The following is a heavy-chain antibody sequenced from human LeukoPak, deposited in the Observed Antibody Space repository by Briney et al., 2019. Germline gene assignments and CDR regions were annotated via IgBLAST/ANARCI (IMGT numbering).Heavy chain of an antibody. CDR1: GYTFTSYG. V-gene: IGHV1-18*01. J-gene: IGHJ4*02. CDR2: ISAYIGNT. Sequence: ASVKVSCKASGYTFTSYGISWVRQAPRQGLEWMGWISAYIGNTNYAQKLQGRVTMTTDTSTSTAYMELRSLRSDDTAVYYCARADKGFYYDSSGYYDYWGQGTLVTVSS. D-gene: IGHD3-22*01. CDR3: ARADKGFYYDSSGYYDY.